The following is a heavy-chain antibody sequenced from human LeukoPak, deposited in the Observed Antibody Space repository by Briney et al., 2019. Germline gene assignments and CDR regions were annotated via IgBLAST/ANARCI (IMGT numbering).Heavy chain of an antibody. Sequence: SETLSLTCTVSGGSISSSSYYWGWIRQPPGKGLEWIGSIYYSGSTYYNPSLKSRVTISVDTSKNQFSLKLSSVTAADTAVYYCASLLRWGTIDYWGQGTLVTVSS. J-gene: IGHJ4*02. CDR3: ASLLRWGTIDY. CDR1: GGSISSSSYY. D-gene: IGHD4-23*01. V-gene: IGHV4-39*01. CDR2: IYYSGST.